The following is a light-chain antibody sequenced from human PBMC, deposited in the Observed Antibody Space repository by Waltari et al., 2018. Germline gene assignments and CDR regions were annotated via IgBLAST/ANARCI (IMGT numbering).Light chain of an antibody. Sequence: QSVLAQPPSASGTPGQRITISCSGSNSNIASNTVTWYQQFPGTAPRPLIYSNNQRPSGVPDRFSASKSGSSAALAIYGLHSEDEADYYCSTWDDRLTGVVFGGGTKVTVL. CDR2: SNN. CDR1: NSNIASNT. J-gene: IGLJ2*01. CDR3: STWDDRLTGVV. V-gene: IGLV1-44*01.